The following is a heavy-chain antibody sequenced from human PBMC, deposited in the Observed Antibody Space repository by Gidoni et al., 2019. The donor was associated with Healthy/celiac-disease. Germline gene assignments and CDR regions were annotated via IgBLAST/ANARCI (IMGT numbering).Heavy chain of an antibody. CDR1: GFTFDDYA. CDR2: ISWNSGSI. V-gene: IGHV3-9*01. Sequence: EVQLVESGGGLVQPGRSLRLSCSASGFTFDDYAMHWVRQAPGTGLDGVSGISWNSGSIGYADSVKGRFTISRDNAKNSLYLQMNSLRAEDTALYYCAKDIIPAGIAVAGTGFDYWGQGTLVTVSS. D-gene: IGHD6-19*01. CDR3: AKDIIPAGIAVAGTGFDY. J-gene: IGHJ4*02.